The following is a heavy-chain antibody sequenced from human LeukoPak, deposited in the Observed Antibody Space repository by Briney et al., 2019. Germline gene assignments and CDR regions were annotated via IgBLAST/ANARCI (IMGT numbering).Heavy chain of an antibody. CDR2: IYTSGST. D-gene: IGHD3-16*01. Sequence: SQTLSLTCTVSGGSISSGSYYWSWIRQPAGKGLEWIGRIYTSGSTNYNPSLKSRVSISVVTSKNQFSLQLSSVTAADTAVYYCAREVHDYVWGSQHDALDIWGQGTMVTVSS. CDR1: GGSISSGSYY. V-gene: IGHV4-61*02. CDR3: AREVHDYVWGSQHDALDI. J-gene: IGHJ3*02.